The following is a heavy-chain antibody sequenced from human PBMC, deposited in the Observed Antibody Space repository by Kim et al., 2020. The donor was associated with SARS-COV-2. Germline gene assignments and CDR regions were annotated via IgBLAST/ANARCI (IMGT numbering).Heavy chain of an antibody. Sequence: NYTPSLKTRVTISVDTSKIQFSLKLSSVTAADTSVYYCARVHTAMVYFDYWGQGTLVTVSS. V-gene: IGHV4-34*01. J-gene: IGHJ4*02. CDR3: ARVHTAMVYFDY. D-gene: IGHD5-18*01.